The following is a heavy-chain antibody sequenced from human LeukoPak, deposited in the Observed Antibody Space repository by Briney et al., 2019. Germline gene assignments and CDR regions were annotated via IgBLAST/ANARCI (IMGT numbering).Heavy chain of an antibody. Sequence: SETQSLTCTVSAGSTSSSYWSWLRQPPRNGLEWLVFVFFSGTTTYNPSLNSRVTISVDTSKNQVALKLSSVTAADTAVYYCARGRYDGWGNWFDPWGQGTLVTVSS. CDR1: AGSTSSSY. V-gene: IGHV4-59*01. J-gene: IGHJ5*02. D-gene: IGHD5-24*01. CDR3: ARGRYDGWGNWFDP. CDR2: VFFSGTT.